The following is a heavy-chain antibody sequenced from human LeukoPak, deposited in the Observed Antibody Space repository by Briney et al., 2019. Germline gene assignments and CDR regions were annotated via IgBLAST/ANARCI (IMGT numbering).Heavy chain of an antibody. Sequence: SETLSLTCTVSGDSISNYYWSWIRQPPGKGLEWIGYIYYRGSTNYNPYLKSRVTISVDTYKNQFSLKLSCVTAADTAVYYCARVPEYGNWFDPWGQGTLVTVSS. CDR1: GDSISNYY. J-gene: IGHJ5*02. V-gene: IGHV4-59*01. D-gene: IGHD2-2*01. CDR2: IYYRGST. CDR3: ARVPEYGNWFDP.